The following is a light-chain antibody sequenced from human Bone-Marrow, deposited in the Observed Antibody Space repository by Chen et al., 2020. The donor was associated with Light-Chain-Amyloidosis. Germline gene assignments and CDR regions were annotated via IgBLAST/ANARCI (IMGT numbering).Light chain of an antibody. CDR1: KLEDKY. CDR3: QAWDSSTVV. V-gene: IGLV3-1*01. J-gene: IGLJ2*01. CDR2: RDT. Sequence: SYELLQPPSMSVSPGQTATITCSGEKLEDKYVCWYQQKPGQSPVLVIYRDTKRPSGIPERVSGANSGNTATLTISGTQALDEADFYCQAWDSSTVVFGGGTRLTVL.